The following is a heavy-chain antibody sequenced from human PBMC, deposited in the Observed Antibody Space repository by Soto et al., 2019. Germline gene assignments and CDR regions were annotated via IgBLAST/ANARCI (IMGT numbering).Heavy chain of an antibody. CDR3: AREDWNWNKSDY. CDR2: ISAYNGNT. D-gene: IGHD1-1*01. Sequence: ASVKVSCKASGYTFTSYGSSWVRQAPGQGLEWMGWISAYNGNTNYAQKQQGRVTMTTDTSTSTAYMELRSLRSDDTAVYYCAREDWNWNKSDYWGQGTLVTVSS. J-gene: IGHJ4*02. V-gene: IGHV1-18*01. CDR1: GYTFTSYG.